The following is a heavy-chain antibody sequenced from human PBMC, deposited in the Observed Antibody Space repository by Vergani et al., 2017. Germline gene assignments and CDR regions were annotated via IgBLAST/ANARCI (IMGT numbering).Heavy chain of an antibody. V-gene: IGHV6-1*01. CDR2: TYYRSTWYN. CDR1: GDSVSSNSAA. D-gene: IGHD1-26*01. CDR3: ARDPVGVGAPFDY. Sequence: QVQLQQSGPGLVKPSQTLSLTCAISGDSVSSNSAAWNWLRQSPSRGLEWLGRTYYRSTWYNDYAVSVKRLITINPDTSKYQFYLQLNSVTREDTAVYYCARDPVGVGAPFDYWGQGTLVTVSS. J-gene: IGHJ4*02.